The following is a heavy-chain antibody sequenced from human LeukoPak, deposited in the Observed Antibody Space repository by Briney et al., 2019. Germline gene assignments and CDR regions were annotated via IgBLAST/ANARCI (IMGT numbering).Heavy chain of an antibody. D-gene: IGHD2-2*01. Sequence: GGSLRLSCAASGFTSSDYTMNWVRQAPGKGLEWVSGISVSDDSTYYADSVKGRFTMSRDNSNNMLYLQMNSLRAEDTAVYYCAKDRFCSSTNCPYDQWGQGTLVTVSS. CDR3: AKDRFCSSTNCPYDQ. CDR2: ISVSDDST. CDR1: GFTSSDYT. J-gene: IGHJ5*02. V-gene: IGHV3-23*01.